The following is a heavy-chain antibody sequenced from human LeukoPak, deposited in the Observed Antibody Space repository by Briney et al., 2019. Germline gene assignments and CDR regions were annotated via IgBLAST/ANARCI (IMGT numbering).Heavy chain of an antibody. CDR2: ISTDASST. D-gene: IGHD4-11*01. CDR3: TGHHQAYSRTY. V-gene: IGHV3-74*01. CDR1: GFTFSSYW. J-gene: IGHJ4*02. Sequence: GGTLRLSCAGSGFTFSSYWMHWVRQAPGKGLVWVSRISTDASSTTYADSVKGRFTISRDNAKGTLYLQMSSLRAEDTAVYYCTGHHQAYSRTYWGQGTLVTVSS.